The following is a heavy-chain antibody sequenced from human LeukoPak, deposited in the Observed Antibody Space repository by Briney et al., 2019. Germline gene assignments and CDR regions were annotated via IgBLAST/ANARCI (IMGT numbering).Heavy chain of an antibody. CDR1: GFTFSNYG. V-gene: IGHV3-30*02. CDR3: AKDGSLRGDYYMDV. CDR2: IHYDGSNK. Sequence: LPGGSLRLSCAASGFTFSNYGMHWVRQAPGKGLEWVAFIHYDGSNKYYADSVKGRFTISRDISNNTLYLQMNSLRAEDTAIYYCAKDGSLRGDYYMDVWGKGTTVTVSS. J-gene: IGHJ6*03. D-gene: IGHD2-2*03.